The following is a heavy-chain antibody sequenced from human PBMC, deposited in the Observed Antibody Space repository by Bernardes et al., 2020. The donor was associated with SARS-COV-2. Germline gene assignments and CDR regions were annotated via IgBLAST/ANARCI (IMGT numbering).Heavy chain of an antibody. J-gene: IGHJ6*02. D-gene: IGHD3-10*01. Sequence: SVKVSCKASVCTFSNYAINWVRQAPGQGLEWMGGIIPIFGTANYAQKFQGRVTITADESTSTAYMELSSLRSEDTAMYYCARGYYGSGSYYNGGYYHYGMDVWGQGTTVTVSS. V-gene: IGHV1-69*13. CDR3: ARGYYGSGSYYNGGYYHYGMDV. CDR2: IIPIFGTA. CDR1: VCTFSNYA.